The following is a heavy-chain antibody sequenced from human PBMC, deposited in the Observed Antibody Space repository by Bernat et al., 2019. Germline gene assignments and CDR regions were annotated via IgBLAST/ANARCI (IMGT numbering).Heavy chain of an antibody. CDR1: GFSLSTSGMC. D-gene: IGHD3-10*01. Sequence: QVTLRESGPALVKPTQTLTLTCTFSGFSLSTSGMCVSWIRQPPGKALEWLALIDWDDDKYYSTSLKTRLTISKDTSKNQVVLTMTNMDPVDTATYYCARIPRFREKDYYYYYGMDVWGQGTTVTVSS. J-gene: IGHJ6*02. V-gene: IGHV2-70*01. CDR2: IDWDDDK. CDR3: ARIPRFREKDYYYYYGMDV.